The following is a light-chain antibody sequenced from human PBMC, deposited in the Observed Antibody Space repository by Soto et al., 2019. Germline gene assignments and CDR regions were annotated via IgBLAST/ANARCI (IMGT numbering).Light chain of an antibody. J-gene: IGKJ4*01. CDR3: QQYESLPVT. CDR1: QTLSSNS. V-gene: IGKV3-20*01. CDR2: GAS. Sequence: EIVLTQSPGTLSLSPGERATLSCRASQTLSSNSLAWYQQRPGQTPRVLVYGASNRATGIPDKFSGSGSGTDSALTICRLEPLDFEVYFCQQYESLPVTFGGGTKLDTK.